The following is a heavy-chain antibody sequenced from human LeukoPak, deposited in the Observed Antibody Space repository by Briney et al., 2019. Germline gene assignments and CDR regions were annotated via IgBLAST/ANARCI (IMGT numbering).Heavy chain of an antibody. J-gene: IGHJ4*02. D-gene: IGHD3-10*01. CDR2: ISGSGGST. CDR1: GGSISSSN. V-gene: IGHV3-23*01. CDR3: AKTSDYYGSGSYYYYFDY. Sequence: GTLSLTCAVSGGSISSSNWWSWVRQAPGKGLEWVSAISGSGGSTYYADSVKGRFTISRDNSKNTLYLQMNSLRAEDTAVYYCAKTSDYYGSGSYYYYFDYWGQGTLVTVSS.